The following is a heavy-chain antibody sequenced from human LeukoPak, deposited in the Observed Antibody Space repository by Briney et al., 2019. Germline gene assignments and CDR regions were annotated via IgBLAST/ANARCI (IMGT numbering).Heavy chain of an antibody. J-gene: IGHJ4*02. CDR3: ARGGANYDFWSGSPRDY. CDR1: GGSISSGSYY. CDR2: IYYSGST. D-gene: IGHD3-3*01. V-gene: IGHV4-61*01. Sequence: SQTLSLTCTVSGGSISSGSYYWSWIRQPPGKGLEWIGYIYYSGSTNYNPSLKSRVTISVDTSKNQFSLKLSSVTAADTAVYYCARGGANYDFWSGSPRDYWGQGTLVTVSS.